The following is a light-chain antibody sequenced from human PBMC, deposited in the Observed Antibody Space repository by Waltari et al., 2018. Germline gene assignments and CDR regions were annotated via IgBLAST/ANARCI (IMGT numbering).Light chain of an antibody. CDR3: ALYMGSGIWV. CDR1: SGPVSTTPY. Sequence: TQEPSLTVSPVWTVTPPFALRSGPVSTTPYPSWYQQTPGHTPRTLVYKINTRSSGVPDRFCGSMLGNKSALPIAGAQAEDESDYYCALYMGSGIWVFGGGTKLTVL. CDR2: KIN. V-gene: IGLV8-61*01. J-gene: IGLJ3*02.